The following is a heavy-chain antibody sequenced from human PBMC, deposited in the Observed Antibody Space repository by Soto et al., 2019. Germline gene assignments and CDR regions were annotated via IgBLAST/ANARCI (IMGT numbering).Heavy chain of an antibody. J-gene: IGHJ4*02. CDR2: IYPGDFDT. CDR3: ARLGRGFCSAGSCDPPH. V-gene: IGHV5-51*01. D-gene: IGHD2-15*01. CDR1: RYSFTNYW. Sequence: GESLKISCEAARYSFTNYWIGWVRQMPGKLLALMGNIYPGDFDTRYSPSFQGHVTISADESISTAYLHWNSLKASDTAMYYCARLGRGFCSAGSCDPPHWVRGTLVTVSS.